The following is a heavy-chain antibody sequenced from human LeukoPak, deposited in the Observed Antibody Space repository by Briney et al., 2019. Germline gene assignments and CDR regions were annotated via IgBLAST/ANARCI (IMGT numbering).Heavy chain of an antibody. CDR1: GGSFSGYY. Sequence: PSETLSLTCAVYGGSFSGYYWSWIRQPPGKGLEWIGEINRSGSTNYNPSLKSRVTISVDTSKNQFSLKLSSVTAADTAVYYCARARGYSGYALYWGRGTLVTVSS. D-gene: IGHD5-12*01. J-gene: IGHJ4*02. CDR2: INRSGST. V-gene: IGHV4-34*01. CDR3: ARARGYSGYALY.